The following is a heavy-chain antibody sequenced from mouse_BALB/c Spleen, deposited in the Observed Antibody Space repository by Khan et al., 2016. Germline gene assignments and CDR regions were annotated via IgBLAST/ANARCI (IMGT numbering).Heavy chain of an antibody. CDR3: NAATGTRAY. J-gene: IGHJ2*01. Sequence: VQLKQSGAELVRSGASVKLSCTASDFNIKDYYMHWVKQRPEQGLEWIGWIDPENGDTEYAPKFQGKATMTADTSSNTAYLQLSSLTSEDTAAYYCNAATGTRAYWGQGTTLTVSS. V-gene: IGHV14-4*02. D-gene: IGHD4-1*02. CDR2: IDPENGDT. CDR1: DFNIKDYY.